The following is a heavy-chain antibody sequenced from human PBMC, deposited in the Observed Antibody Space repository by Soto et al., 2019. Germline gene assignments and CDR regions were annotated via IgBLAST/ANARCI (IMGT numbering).Heavy chain of an antibody. CDR2: ISSDGSNK. J-gene: IGHJ4*02. CDR1: GFTFSSYG. CDR3: AKDRGYRYREGFDY. Sequence: VQLVESGGGVVQPGRSLRLSCAASGFTFSSYGMHWVRQAPGKGLERVAVISSDGSNKYYADSVKGRFTISRDNSNNSLYLQMNSLRAEGTAGYYWAKDRGYRYREGFDYWGQGTLVTVSS. D-gene: IGHD5-18*01. V-gene: IGHV3-30*18.